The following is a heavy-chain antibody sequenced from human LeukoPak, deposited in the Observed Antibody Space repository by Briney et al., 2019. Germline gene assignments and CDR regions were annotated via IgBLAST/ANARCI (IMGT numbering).Heavy chain of an antibody. CDR1: GGPINSNIYY. V-gene: IGHV4-39*07. J-gene: IGHJ4*02. CDR3: ARRTDDILTARRGLYYFDY. Sequence: PSETLSLTCNVSGGPINSNIYYWAWVRQPPGKGLEWIGSIYYSGSTYYNPSLKSRVTISVDTSKNQFSLKVSSVTAADTAVYYCARRTDDILTARRGLYYFDYWGQGTLVTVSS. CDR2: IYYSGST. D-gene: IGHD3-9*01.